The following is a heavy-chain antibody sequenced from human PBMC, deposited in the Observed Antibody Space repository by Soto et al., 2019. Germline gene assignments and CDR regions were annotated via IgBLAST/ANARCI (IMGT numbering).Heavy chain of an antibody. Sequence: EVQLVETGGGLIQPGGSLRLSCAASGFTVSSNYMNWVRQSPGKGLEWVSVIYSGGTTYYTDSVKGRFTIFRDNSKNTLYLHMSNLRAEDMAVYYCARQTHLFGELSTWGQGTLVTVSS. CDR1: GFTVSSNY. J-gene: IGHJ5*02. D-gene: IGHD3-10*01. CDR3: ARQTHLFGELST. V-gene: IGHV3-53*02. CDR2: IYSGGTT.